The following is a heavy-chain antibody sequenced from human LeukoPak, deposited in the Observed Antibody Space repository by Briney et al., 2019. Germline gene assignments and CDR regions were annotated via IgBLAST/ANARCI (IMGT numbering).Heavy chain of an antibody. CDR1: GFTFSVYS. Sequence: GGSLRLSCAASGFTFSVYSMNWVRQAPGKGLEWVASISSSASYIYYSDSVRGRFTISRDNAKDSLYLHMNSLRAEDTAVYYCAREITGPTTYYFDYWGQGTLVTVSS. CDR2: ISSSASYI. D-gene: IGHD1-20*01. J-gene: IGHJ4*02. CDR3: AREITGPTTYYFDY. V-gene: IGHV3-21*01.